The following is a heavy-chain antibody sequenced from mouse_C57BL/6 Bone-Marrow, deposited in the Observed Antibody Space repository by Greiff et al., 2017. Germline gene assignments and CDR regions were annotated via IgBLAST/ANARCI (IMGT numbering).Heavy chain of an antibody. V-gene: IGHV14-4*01. Sequence: EVQLQQSGAELVRPGASVKLSCKASGFNIKADYMHWVKQRPEQGLEWIGWLDPESGDTEYASKFQGKATITADTSSNTAYLPLTSLTSEGTAVYYCTTDYCSSTRYYWGQGTTLTVSS. D-gene: IGHD1-1*01. CDR3: TTDYCSSTRYY. J-gene: IGHJ2*01. CDR1: GFNIKADY. CDR2: LDPESGDT.